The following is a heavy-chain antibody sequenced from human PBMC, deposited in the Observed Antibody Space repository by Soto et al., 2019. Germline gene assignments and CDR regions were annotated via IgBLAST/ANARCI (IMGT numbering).Heavy chain of an antibody. J-gene: IGHJ4*02. CDR3: AKGAAVYYDILTGYYNW. D-gene: IGHD3-9*01. V-gene: IGHV3-23*01. Sequence: GPSIRHYFDTSVFTFSSYAMIWVCLAPGKGLEWVSAISGSGGSTYYADSVKGRFTISRDNSKNTLYLQMNSLRALDTAVYYCAKGAAVYYDILTGYYNWWGQGT. CDR1: VFTFSSYA. CDR2: ISGSGGST.